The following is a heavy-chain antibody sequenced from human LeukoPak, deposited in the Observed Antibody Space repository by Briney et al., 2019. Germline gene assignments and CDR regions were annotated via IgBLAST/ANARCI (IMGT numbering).Heavy chain of an antibody. CDR1: GFTFSSYA. D-gene: IGHD6-19*01. V-gene: IGHV3-23*01. CDR3: AKGAGWYGSNWFDP. J-gene: IGHJ5*02. Sequence: GGSLRLSCAASGFTFSSYAMSWVRQAPGKGMEWVSAISGSGGSTYYADSVKGRFTISRDNSKNTLYLQMNSLRAEDTAVYYYAKGAGWYGSNWFDPWGQGTLVTVSS. CDR2: ISGSGGST.